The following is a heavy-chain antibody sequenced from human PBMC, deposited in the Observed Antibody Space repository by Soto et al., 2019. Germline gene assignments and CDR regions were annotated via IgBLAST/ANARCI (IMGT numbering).Heavy chain of an antibody. CDR3: ARESGGATATLDYYYFYVDV. D-gene: IGHD5-12*01. CDR1: GDSFNDYY. V-gene: IGHV1-2*04. J-gene: IGHJ6*03. Sequence: QVQLVQSGAEGRKPGASVTVSCRSSGDSFNDYYIHWVRQAPGQGFEWMGWINPNGGVTKYAQKIQGWVSTTRDTSIRAVYMQLSGGRSDDTAVYYCARESGGATATLDYYYFYVDVWGTGTTVTVSS. CDR2: INPNGGVT.